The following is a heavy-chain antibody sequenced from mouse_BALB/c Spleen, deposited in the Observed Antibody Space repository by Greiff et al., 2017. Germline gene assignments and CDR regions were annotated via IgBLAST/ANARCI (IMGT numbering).Heavy chain of an antibody. J-gene: IGHJ4*01. CDR3: ARRVGSSYDAMDY. CDR1: GYTFTSYW. Sequence: QVQLQQPGADLVKPGASVKLSCKASGYTFTSYWMHWVQQRPGQGLEWIGEINPSNGRTNYNEKFKSQVTLTVDKSSSTAYMQLSSLTSEDSAVYYSARRVGSSYDAMDYWGQGTSVTVSS. V-gene: IGHV1S81*02. D-gene: IGHD1-1*01. CDR2: INPSNGRT.